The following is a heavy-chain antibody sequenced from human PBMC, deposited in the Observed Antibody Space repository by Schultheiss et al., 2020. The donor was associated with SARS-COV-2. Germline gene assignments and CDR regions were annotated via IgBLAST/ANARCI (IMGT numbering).Heavy chain of an antibody. D-gene: IGHD3-16*02. CDR3: AKDLYDYVWGSYRPKGTLDY. CDR1: GFTFSSYA. Sequence: GGSLRLSCAASGFTFSSYAMSWVRQAPGKGLEWVARISSDGTVTSYADSVKGRFTISRDNSKNTLYLQMNSLRAEDTAVYYCAKDLYDYVWGSYRPKGTLDYWGQGTLVTVSS. J-gene: IGHJ4*02. V-gene: IGHV3-23*01. CDR2: ISSDGTVT.